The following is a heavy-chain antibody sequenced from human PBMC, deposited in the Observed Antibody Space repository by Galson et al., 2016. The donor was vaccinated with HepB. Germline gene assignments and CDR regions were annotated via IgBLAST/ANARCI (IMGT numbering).Heavy chain of an antibody. D-gene: IGHD2-2*01. Sequence: SLRLSCAASGFTFTNYAMNWVRQAPGKGLEWVSGISANGGDTNYADSVKGRFTISRDNSKNTLYLQMNGLRAEDTAVYYCARGSTGVYYYYGMDVWSQGTTATVSS. J-gene: IGHJ6*02. CDR3: ARGSTGVYYYYGMDV. V-gene: IGHV3-23*01. CDR2: ISANGGDT. CDR1: GFTFTNYA.